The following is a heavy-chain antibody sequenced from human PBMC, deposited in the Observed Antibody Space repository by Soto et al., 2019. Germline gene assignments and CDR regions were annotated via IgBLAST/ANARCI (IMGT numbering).Heavy chain of an antibody. D-gene: IGHD3-16*01. CDR1: GFSFGGYN. V-gene: IGHV3-48*01. Sequence: EVQLVESGGGLVQPGGSLRLSCAASGFSFGGYNMNWVRQAPGKGLEWVSHITSGLTTHYADFVQGRFTISRDNAKNSLYLEMNAPSASDTVVYYCARDTSHGVPIWGLDSWGQGTLVTVSS. CDR3: ARDTSHGVPIWGLDS. J-gene: IGHJ4*02. CDR2: ITSGLTT.